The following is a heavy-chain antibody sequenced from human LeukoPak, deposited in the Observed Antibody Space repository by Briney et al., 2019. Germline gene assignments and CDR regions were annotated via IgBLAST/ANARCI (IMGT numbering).Heavy chain of an antibody. Sequence: PGGSLRLSCAASGFTFSSYAMHWVRQAPGKGLEWVAVISYDGSNIYYGDSVKGRFTISRDNSKKTLYLQMNSLRAEDTAVYYCARDSPFEWLVLSYWGQGTLVTVSS. V-gene: IGHV3-30*04. CDR3: ARDSPFEWLVLSY. D-gene: IGHD6-19*01. CDR1: GFTFSSYA. CDR2: ISYDGSNI. J-gene: IGHJ4*02.